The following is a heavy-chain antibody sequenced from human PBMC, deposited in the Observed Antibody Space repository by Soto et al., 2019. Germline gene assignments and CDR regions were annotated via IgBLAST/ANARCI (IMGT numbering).Heavy chain of an antibody. D-gene: IGHD3-10*01. CDR2: IWYDGSNK. CDR3: AREYGSGSYYNVFRYYYYGMDV. V-gene: IGHV3-33*01. J-gene: IGHJ6*02. Sequence: GGSLRLSCAASGFTFSSYGMHWVRQAPGKGLEWVAVIWYDGSNKYYADSVKGRFTISRDNSKNTLYLQMNSLRAEDTAVYYCAREYGSGSYYNVFRYYYYGMDVWGQETTVTVSS. CDR1: GFTFSSYG.